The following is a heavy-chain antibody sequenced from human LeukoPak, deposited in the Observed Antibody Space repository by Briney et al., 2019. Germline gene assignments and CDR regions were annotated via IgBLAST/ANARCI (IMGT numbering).Heavy chain of an antibody. CDR2: IKQDGSEQ. CDR1: GFTFSRNW. J-gene: IGHJ1*01. CDR3: ARGLIGGGAEYFQH. Sequence: PGGSLRLSCAASGFTFSRNWMSWVRQAPGKGLEWVANIKQDGSEQYYVDSVKGRFTISRDNAKNSLYLQMNSLRAEDTAMYYCARGLIGGGAEYFQHWGQGTLVTVSS. V-gene: IGHV3-7*01.